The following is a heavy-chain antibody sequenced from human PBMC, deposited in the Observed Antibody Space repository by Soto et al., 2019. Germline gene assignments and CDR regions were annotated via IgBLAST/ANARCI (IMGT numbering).Heavy chain of an antibody. V-gene: IGHV1-8*01. CDR2: MNPNSGNT. CDR1: GYTFTSYD. Sequence: GASVKVSCKASGYTFTSYDINWVRQATGQGLEWMGWMNPNSGNTGYAQKFQGRVTMTRNTSISTAYMELSSLRSEDTAVYYCARGRSAVHLGELSLVDYWGQGTLVTVSS. J-gene: IGHJ4*02. D-gene: IGHD3-16*02. CDR3: ARGRSAVHLGELSLVDY.